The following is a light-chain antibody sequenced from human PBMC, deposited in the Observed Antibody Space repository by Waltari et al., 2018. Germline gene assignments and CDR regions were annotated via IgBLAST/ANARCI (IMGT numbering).Light chain of an antibody. Sequence: QSALTQPASVSGSPGQSITVSCTGTSSDVGSYNLVSWYQQHPGKAPKLLIFEVSQLPAVFLNRFSGSKSGTTASLTISGLQAEDGADDFCSSYAGNRSVVFGGGTKLTVL. J-gene: IGLJ2*01. CDR2: EVS. CDR3: SSYAGNRSVV. CDR1: SSDVGSYNL. V-gene: IGLV2-23*02.